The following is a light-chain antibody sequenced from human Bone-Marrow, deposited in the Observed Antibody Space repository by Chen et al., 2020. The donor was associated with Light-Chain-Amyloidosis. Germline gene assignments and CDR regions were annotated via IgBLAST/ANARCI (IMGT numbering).Light chain of an antibody. V-gene: IGLV2-14*01. CDR1: SSDVGGDNH. J-gene: IGLJ1*01. CDR3: SSYSITHRLV. CDR2: EVT. Sequence: QSALTQPASVSGSPGQSTIFSCTGTSSDVGGDNHVSWYQHHPNIVPRLMIYEVTTRPSWLPARSSGSKPDNTAALPISRLQTEDEADHFCSSYSITHRLVVGSGTRLTVL.